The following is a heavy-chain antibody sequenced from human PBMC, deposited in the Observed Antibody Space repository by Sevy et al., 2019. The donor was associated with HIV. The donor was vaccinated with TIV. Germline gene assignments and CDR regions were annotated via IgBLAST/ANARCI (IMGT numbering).Heavy chain of an antibody. Sequence: GGSLRLSCAASGFTFSNYALHWVRQAPGKGLEWVAVIPDDGNNIYYADSVKGRFTISRDNSKSTLFLQMNSLRAEDTAVYYCARGGFSSSWSLGNYFDYWGQGTLVTVSS. CDR3: ARGGFSSSWSLGNYFDY. D-gene: IGHD6-13*01. CDR1: GFTFSNYA. J-gene: IGHJ4*02. CDR2: IPDDGNNI. V-gene: IGHV3-30*04.